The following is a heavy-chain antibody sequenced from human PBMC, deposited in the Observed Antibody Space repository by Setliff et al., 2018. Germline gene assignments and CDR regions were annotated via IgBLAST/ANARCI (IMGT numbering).Heavy chain of an antibody. Sequence: TSETLSLTCTVSGGSTSSGSYYWSWIRQPAGKGLEWIGHIYTSGSTNYNPSLKSRVTISVDTSKSQFSLKLSSVTAADTAVYYCARDRRRLVTYYYYGMDVWGQGTTVTVSS. J-gene: IGHJ6*02. CDR1: GGSTSSGSYY. V-gene: IGHV4-61*09. D-gene: IGHD6-19*01. CDR3: ARDRRRLVTYYYYGMDV. CDR2: IYTSGST.